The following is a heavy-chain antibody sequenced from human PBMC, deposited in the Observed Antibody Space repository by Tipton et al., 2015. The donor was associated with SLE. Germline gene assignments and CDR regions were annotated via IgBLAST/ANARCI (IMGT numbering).Heavy chain of an antibody. CDR2: IYHSGSS. CDR1: GYSISSGYY. D-gene: IGHD1-26*01. V-gene: IGHV4-38-2*01. J-gene: IGHJ4*02. Sequence: TLSLTCAVSGYSISSGYYWGWIRQPPGKGLEWIGNIYHSGSSYYNPSLKSRVTISVDTSKNQFSLKLSSVTAADTAVYYCARNGGSYPYFDYWGQGTLVTVSS. CDR3: ARNGGSYPYFDY.